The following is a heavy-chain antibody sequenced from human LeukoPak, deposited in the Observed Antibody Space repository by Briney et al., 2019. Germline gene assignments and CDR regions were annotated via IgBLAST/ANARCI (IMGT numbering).Heavy chain of an antibody. Sequence: GGSLRLSCAASGFTFDDYGMSWVRQAPGKGLEWFSGINWNGGSTGYADSVKGRFTISRDNAKTFLYLQMNSLRAEDTALYYCARTRYYCSGGSCYLLGVDYWGQGTLVTVSS. J-gene: IGHJ4*02. D-gene: IGHD2-15*01. CDR1: GFTFDDYG. CDR2: INWNGGST. CDR3: ARTRYYCSGGSCYLLGVDY. V-gene: IGHV3-20*04.